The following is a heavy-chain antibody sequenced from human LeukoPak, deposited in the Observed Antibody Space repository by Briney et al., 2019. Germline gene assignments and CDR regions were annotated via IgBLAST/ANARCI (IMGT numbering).Heavy chain of an antibody. CDR1: GGSITSYY. CDR3: ARGGGMGHYYYYMDV. V-gene: IGHV4-59*01. D-gene: IGHD5-24*01. Sequence: SETLSLTCTVSGGSITSYYWSWIRQPPGKGLEWIGYIYYSGSTNHNPSLKSRVTISVDTSKNQFSLKLTSVTAADTAVYYCARGGGMGHYYYYMDVWGKGTTVTISS. CDR2: IYYSGST. J-gene: IGHJ6*03.